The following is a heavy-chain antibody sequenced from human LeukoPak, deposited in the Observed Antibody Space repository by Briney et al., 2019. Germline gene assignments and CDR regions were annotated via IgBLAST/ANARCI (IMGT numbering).Heavy chain of an antibody. CDR1: GFTFSGSA. V-gene: IGHV3-73*01. D-gene: IGHD3-10*01. CDR2: IKSKTNNYAT. Sequence: GGSLRLSCAASGFTFSGSAMHWVRQASGKGLEWVGRIKSKTNNYATAYAASVKGRFTIFRDDSKNTAYLQMNSLKTEDTAVYYCTRLREVLSYYFDYWGQGTLVTVSS. J-gene: IGHJ4*02. CDR3: TRLREVLSYYFDY.